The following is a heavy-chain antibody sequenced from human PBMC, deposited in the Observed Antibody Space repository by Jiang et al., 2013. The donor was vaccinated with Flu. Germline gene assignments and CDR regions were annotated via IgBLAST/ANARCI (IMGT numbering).Heavy chain of an antibody. J-gene: IGHJ4*02. CDR3: AREGASSSFYY. Sequence: KPSETLSLTCTVSGGSISSYYWSWIRQPPGKGLEWIGYIYYSGSTNYNPSLKSRVTISVDTSKNQFSLKLSSVTAADTAVYYCAREGASSSFYYWGQGILVTVSS. CDR2: IYYSGST. V-gene: IGHV4-59*01. D-gene: IGHD6-13*01. CDR1: GGSISSYY.